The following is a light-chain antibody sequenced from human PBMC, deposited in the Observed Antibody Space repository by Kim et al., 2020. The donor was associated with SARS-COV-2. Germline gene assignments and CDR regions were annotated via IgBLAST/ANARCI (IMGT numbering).Light chain of an antibody. CDR1: SGTNSCA. Sequence: PGKLTCNLSSGTNSCASAWHQQNADKGPQFLMNLNSDGSHRRGAGIPDRFSGSSSGTERHLISSSLQSDDEAYYYCQTWATGIHVFGGGTQLTVL. CDR3: QTWATGIHV. V-gene: IGLV4-69*01. CDR2: LNSDGSH. J-gene: IGLJ2*01.